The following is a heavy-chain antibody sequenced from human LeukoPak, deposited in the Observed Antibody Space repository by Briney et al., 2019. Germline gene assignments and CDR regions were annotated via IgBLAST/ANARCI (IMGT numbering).Heavy chain of an antibody. CDR3: AKDRGYCSSTSCYTTPILDY. J-gene: IGHJ4*02. CDR1: GFTFSSYG. CDR2: IRYDGSNK. Sequence: GGSLRLSCAASGFTFSSYGMHWVRQAPGKGLEWVAFIRYDGSNKYYADSVKGRFTISRDNSKNTLYLQMNSLRAEDTAVYYCAKDRGYCSSTSCYTTPILDYWGQGTLVTVSS. D-gene: IGHD2-2*02. V-gene: IGHV3-30*02.